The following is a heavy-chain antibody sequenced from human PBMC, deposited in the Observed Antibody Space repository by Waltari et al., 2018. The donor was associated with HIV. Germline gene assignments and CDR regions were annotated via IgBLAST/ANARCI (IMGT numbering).Heavy chain of an antibody. J-gene: IGHJ5*02. D-gene: IGHD1-26*01. CDR2: MNPNSRNT. V-gene: IGHV1-8*01. CDR3: ARAVNAVGAPHWFAP. CDR1: GYIFNTYG. Sequence: QVQLVQSGAEVKQPGASVKVSCKASGYIFNTYGINWVRQATGQGLEWMGWMNPNSRNTGYAQKFQGRVTMTRDTSITTAYMELSSLKSEDTAVYYCARAVNAVGAPHWFAPWGQGTLVTVSS.